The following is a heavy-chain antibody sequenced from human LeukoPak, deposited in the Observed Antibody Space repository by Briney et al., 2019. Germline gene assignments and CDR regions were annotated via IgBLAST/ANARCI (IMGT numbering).Heavy chain of an antibody. CDR3: ARVWVASGWSNWFDP. J-gene: IGHJ5*02. Sequence: ASVKVSCKSSGYKFTAYYIHWIRQAPGQGLEWMGWVNPDSGDTNCTQKYQGRLTLTRDTSVTTVYMELSSLTSDDTAVYYCARVWVASGWSNWFDPWGQGTLVTVSS. V-gene: IGHV1-2*02. CDR2: VNPDSGDT. CDR1: GYKFTAYY. D-gene: IGHD6-19*01.